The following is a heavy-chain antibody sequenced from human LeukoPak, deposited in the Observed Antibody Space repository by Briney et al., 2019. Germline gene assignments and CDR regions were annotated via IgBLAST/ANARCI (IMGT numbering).Heavy chain of an antibody. Sequence: PGGSLRLSCASSGFAFSSYAMSWVRRAPGKGLEWVTSISGSGGSTYYADSVKGRCTISRDNSKNTVYLQMNSLGAEDTAVYYCAKNTGLDMVRGVGYLDYWGQGTLVTVSS. D-gene: IGHD3-10*01. CDR2: ISGSGGST. J-gene: IGHJ4*02. CDR1: GFAFSSYA. CDR3: AKNTGLDMVRGVGYLDY. V-gene: IGHV3-23*01.